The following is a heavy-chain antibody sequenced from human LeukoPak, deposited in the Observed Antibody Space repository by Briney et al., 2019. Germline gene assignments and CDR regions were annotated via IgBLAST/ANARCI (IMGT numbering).Heavy chain of an antibody. J-gene: IGHJ4*02. V-gene: IGHV3-30*01. D-gene: IGHD3-10*01. CDR1: GFTFSNYA. CDR3: ARDSTYYYDSGSSGPHYFDN. Sequence: GKSLRLSCAASGFTFSNYAMHWVRRAPGKGLEWVSLISSGGTYEYYADSVKGRFTISRDNSKNTLYLQLNSLRAEDTAVYYCARDSTYYYDSGSSGPHYFDNWGQGTLVTVSS. CDR2: ISSGGTYE.